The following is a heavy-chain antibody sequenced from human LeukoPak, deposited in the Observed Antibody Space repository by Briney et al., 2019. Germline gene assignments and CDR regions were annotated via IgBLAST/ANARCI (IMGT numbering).Heavy chain of an antibody. Sequence: GGSLRLSCAASGFTFSSYSMNWVRQAPGKGLEWVSYISSSSSTIYYADSVKGRFTISRDNAKNSLYLQMNSLRAEDTAVYYCARRCGGGSCFDAFDIWGQGTMVTVSS. CDR1: GFTFSSYS. J-gene: IGHJ3*02. D-gene: IGHD2-15*01. CDR3: ARRCGGGSCFDAFDI. V-gene: IGHV3-48*04. CDR2: ISSSSSTI.